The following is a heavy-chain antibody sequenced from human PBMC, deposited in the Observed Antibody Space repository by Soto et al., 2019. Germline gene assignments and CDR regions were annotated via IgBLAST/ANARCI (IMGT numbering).Heavy chain of an antibody. CDR3: AREDDGGDRDYYGLDV. V-gene: IGHV4-30-4*08. CDR2: IHYTGSI. J-gene: IGHJ6*02. CDR1: GGSTSSEYFH. Sequence: SETLSLTCAVSGGSTSSEYFHWTWIRQSPGKGLEWIGYIHYTGSIMYNPSFKSRLAMAVDTTKNQFSLQLTSVTAADTAVYFCAREDDGGDRDYYGLDVWGQGTTVTVSS. D-gene: IGHD2-21*02.